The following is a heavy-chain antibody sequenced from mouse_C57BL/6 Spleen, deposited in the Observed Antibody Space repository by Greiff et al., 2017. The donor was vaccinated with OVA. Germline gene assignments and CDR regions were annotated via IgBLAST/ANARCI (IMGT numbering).Heavy chain of an antibody. J-gene: IGHJ2*01. D-gene: IGHD2-2*01. CDR3: ARGSYGYDGGYYFDY. Sequence: VQLQQSGPELVKPGASVQIPCKASGYTFTDYNMDWVKQSHGKSLEWIGDINPNNVGTIYNQKFKGKATLTVDQSSSTAYMELCSLTSEDTAVYYCARGSYGYDGGYYFDYWGQGTTLTVSS. CDR1: GYTFTDYN. CDR2: INPNNVGT. V-gene: IGHV1-18*01.